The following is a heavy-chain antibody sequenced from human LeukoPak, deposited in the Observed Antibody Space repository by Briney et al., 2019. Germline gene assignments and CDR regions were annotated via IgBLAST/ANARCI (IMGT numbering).Heavy chain of an antibody. D-gene: IGHD1-26*01. CDR1: GASISGGTYY. J-gene: IGHJ4*02. CDR2: IYYTGST. CDR3: ARRGGSGRAFDY. Sequence: PSETLSLTCSVSGASISGGTYYWGWIRQPPGKGLEWIGSIYYTGSTYDNPSLKSRVTVSVDTSKNQFSLKLSSVTAADTAVYYCARRGGSGRAFDYWGQGTLVTVSS. V-gene: IGHV4-39*01.